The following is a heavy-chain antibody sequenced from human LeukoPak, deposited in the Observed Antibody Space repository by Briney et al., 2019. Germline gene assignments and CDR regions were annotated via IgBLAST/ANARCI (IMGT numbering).Heavy chain of an antibody. D-gene: IGHD3-9*01. CDR2: IYYGGST. CDR3: ARARYFDILTGYYNAEYFQH. J-gene: IGHJ1*01. CDR1: GGSISRSSYY. Sequence: PSETLSLTCTVSGGSISRSSYYWGWIRQTPGKGPEWIGSIYYGGSTYYNPSPKSRVTISVDTSKNQFSLKLSSVTAADTAVYYCARARYFDILTGYYNAEYFQHWGQGTLVTVSS. V-gene: IGHV4-39*01.